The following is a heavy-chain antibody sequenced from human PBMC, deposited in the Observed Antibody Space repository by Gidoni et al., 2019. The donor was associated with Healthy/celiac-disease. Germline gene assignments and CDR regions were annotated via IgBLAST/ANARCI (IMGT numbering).Heavy chain of an antibody. D-gene: IGHD3-3*01. CDR1: GFTFSSYG. V-gene: IGHV3-33*01. CDR3: ARAYGSGYDFWSGYYTDYFDY. Sequence: QVQLVESGGGVVQPGRSLRLSCAASGFTFSSYGMHWVRQAPGKGLEWVAVIWYDGSNKYYADSVKGRFTISRDNSKNTLYLQMNSLRAEDTAVYYCARAYGSGYDFWSGYYTDYFDYWGQGTLVTVSS. CDR2: IWYDGSNK. J-gene: IGHJ4*02.